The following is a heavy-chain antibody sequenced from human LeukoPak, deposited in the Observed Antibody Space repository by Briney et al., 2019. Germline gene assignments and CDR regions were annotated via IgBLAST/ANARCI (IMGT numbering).Heavy chain of an antibody. Sequence: PSETLSLTCAVSGYSISSGYYWGWIRQPPGKGLEWIGSIYHSGSTYYNPSLKSRVTISVDTSKNQFSLKLSSVTAADTAVYYCARQRCCSSTSCLDAFDIWGQGTVVTVSS. CDR2: IYHSGST. V-gene: IGHV4-38-2*01. CDR3: ARQRCCSSTSCLDAFDI. D-gene: IGHD2-2*01. CDR1: GYSISSGYY. J-gene: IGHJ3*02.